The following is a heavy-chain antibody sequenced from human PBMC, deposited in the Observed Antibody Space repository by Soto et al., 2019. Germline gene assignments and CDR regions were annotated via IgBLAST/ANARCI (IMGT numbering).Heavy chain of an antibody. Sequence: APVKVSCKASGYTFYNSAITWVRQAPGQGLEWMGRISTYNGNTNYAQKLQGRVTLTTDTSTSTAYMELRSLRSDDTAVYYCARDAGTDWFDPWGQGTLVTVSS. CDR3: ARDAGTDWFDP. D-gene: IGHD6-13*01. CDR2: ISTYNGNT. V-gene: IGHV1-18*01. CDR1: GYTFYNSA. J-gene: IGHJ5*02.